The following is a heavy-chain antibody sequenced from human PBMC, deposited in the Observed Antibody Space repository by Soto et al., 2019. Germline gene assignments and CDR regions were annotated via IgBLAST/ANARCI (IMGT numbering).Heavy chain of an antibody. CDR1: GFTFSSYA. CDR3: ARDCVDTAMAYYFDY. D-gene: IGHD5-18*01. CDR2: ISYDGSNK. J-gene: IGHJ4*02. Sequence: QVQLVESGGGVVQPGRSLRLSCAASGFTFSSYAMHWVRQAPGKGLVWVAVISYDGSNKYYADSVKGRFTISRDNSKNTLYLPMNSLRAADTAVYYCARDCVDTAMAYYFDYWGQGNLVTVSS. V-gene: IGHV3-30-3*01.